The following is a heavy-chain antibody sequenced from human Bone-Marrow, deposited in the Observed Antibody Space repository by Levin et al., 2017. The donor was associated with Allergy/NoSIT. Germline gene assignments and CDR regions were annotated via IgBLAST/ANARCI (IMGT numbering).Heavy chain of an antibody. CDR2: INTNTGNP. J-gene: IGHJ5*02. Sequence: GESLKISCKASGYTFTSYAMNWVRQAPGQGLEWMGWINTNTGNPTYAQGFTGRFVFSLDTSVSTAYLQICSLKAEDTAVYYCARDSDNSYGFQGSTRGNFDPWGQGTLVTVSS. CDR3: ARDSDNSYGFQGSTRGNFDP. CDR1: GYTFTSYA. V-gene: IGHV7-4-1*01. D-gene: IGHD5-18*01.